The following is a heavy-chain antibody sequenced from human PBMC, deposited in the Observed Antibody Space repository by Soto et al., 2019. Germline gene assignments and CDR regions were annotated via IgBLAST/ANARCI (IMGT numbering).Heavy chain of an antibody. J-gene: IGHJ4*02. CDR3: ARGDYYDIHDY. CDR2: INAGNGHT. V-gene: IGHV1-3*01. CDR1: GYTFTSYA. Sequence: QVQLVQSGAEVKKPGASVKDSCKASGYTFTSYAMHWVRQAPGQRLEWMGWINAGNGHTKYSQKFQGRVTITRDTSASTAYMEVSSLRSEDTAVYYCARGDYYDIHDYWGQGTLVTVSS. D-gene: IGHD3-22*01.